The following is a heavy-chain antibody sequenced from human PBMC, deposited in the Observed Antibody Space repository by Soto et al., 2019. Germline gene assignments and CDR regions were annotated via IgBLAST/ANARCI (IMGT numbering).Heavy chain of an antibody. CDR1: GYIFTSYS. CDR3: ARLTYYYYSSGYYDDVFYI. CDR2: IYPGDSDT. V-gene: IGHV5-51*01. D-gene: IGHD3-22*01. J-gene: IGHJ3*02. Sequence: GESLKISCKGSGYIFTSYSIGWVRQMPEKGMEWMGIIYPGDSDTGYSPSFQGQVTISADKSISTAYLKWSSLKAPDTAMYYCARLTYYYYSSGYYDDVFYIWGQGTMVTVSS.